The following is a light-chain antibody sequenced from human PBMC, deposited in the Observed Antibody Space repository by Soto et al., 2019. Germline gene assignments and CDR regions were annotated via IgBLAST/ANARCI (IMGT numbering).Light chain of an antibody. V-gene: IGLV3-21*02. Sequence: SYELTQPPSVSVAPGQTARITCGGDNIGTKRVNWYQQKPGQAPVLVLYDNSDRPSRIPERFSGNTATLTISRVEAGDEAVYYCQVWDSSSDHYVFGTGTKV. J-gene: IGLJ1*01. CDR1: NIGTKR. CDR2: DNS. CDR3: QVWDSSSDHYV.